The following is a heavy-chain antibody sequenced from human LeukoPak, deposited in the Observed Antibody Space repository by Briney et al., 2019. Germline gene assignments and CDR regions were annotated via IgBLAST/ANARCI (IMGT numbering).Heavy chain of an antibody. CDR1: GFTFRDYY. Sequence: GGSLRLSCAASGFTFRDYYMSWIRQAPGKGLEWGSHISNSGSTIYYTDSVKGRFTISRDNAKNSLYLQMNSLRAEDTAVYYCARDEYRNAYWGQGTLVTVSS. CDR2: ISNSGSTI. D-gene: IGHD5-18*01. J-gene: IGHJ4*02. CDR3: ARDEYRNAY. V-gene: IGHV3-11*04.